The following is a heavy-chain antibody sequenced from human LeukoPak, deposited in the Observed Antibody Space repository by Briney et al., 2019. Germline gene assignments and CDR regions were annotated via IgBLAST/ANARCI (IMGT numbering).Heavy chain of an antibody. J-gene: IGHJ4*02. CDR3: ARHQPRRSTSGYSHFDY. CDR2: IYYSGST. V-gene: IGHV4-39*01. Sequence: SETLSLTCTVSGGSVSSSSYYWGWIRQSPGKGLEWIGTIYYSGSTYYNASLKSRVTISVDTSKNQFSLRLGSVTAADTAMYYCARHQPRRSTSGYSHFDYWGQGTLVTVSS. D-gene: IGHD3-22*01. CDR1: GGSVSSSSYY.